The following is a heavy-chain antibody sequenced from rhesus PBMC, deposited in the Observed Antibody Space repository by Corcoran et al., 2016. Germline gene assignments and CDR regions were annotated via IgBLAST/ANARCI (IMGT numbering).Heavy chain of an antibody. D-gene: IGHD3-16*01. V-gene: IGHV3-116*02. CDR3: ARFYSGRKGFDV. CDR1: GFTFSDYY. J-gene: IGHJ5-1*01. Sequence: EVRLVESGGGLVQPGGSLRLSWAASGFTFSDYYMSWVREDQGKWPEWVGFIRNKANVGTEEYAASFKGRFTISRDDSKSIASLQMDSLKTEDTAVYYCARFYSGRKGFDVWGPGVLVTVSS. CDR2: IRNKANVGTE.